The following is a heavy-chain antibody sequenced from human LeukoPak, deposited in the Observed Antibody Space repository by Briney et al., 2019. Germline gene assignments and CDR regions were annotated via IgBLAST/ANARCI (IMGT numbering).Heavy chain of an antibody. J-gene: IGHJ6*03. CDR1: GYSFTSYW. CDR2: IYPGDSDT. Sequence: GESLKTSCKGSGYSFTSYWIGWVRQMPGKGLEWMGIIYPGDSDTRYSPSFQGRVTISADKSISTAYLQWSSLKASDTAMYYCARHVVVIATDYYYYYMDVWGKGTTVTVSS. V-gene: IGHV5-51*01. D-gene: IGHD2-21*01. CDR3: ARHVVVIATDYYYYYMDV.